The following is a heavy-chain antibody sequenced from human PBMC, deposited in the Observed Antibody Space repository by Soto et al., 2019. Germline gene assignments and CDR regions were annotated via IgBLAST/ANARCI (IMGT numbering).Heavy chain of an antibody. CDR2: ISYSGST. CDR3: ARQALMVWFDP. Sequence: SETLSLTCTFSGGSISSYYWSWIRQPPGKGLEWIGYISYSGSTNYNPSLKSRVTMSVDTSKNQFSLKLSSVTAADTAVYYCARQALMVWFDPWGQGTLVTVSS. J-gene: IGHJ5*02. V-gene: IGHV4-59*08. D-gene: IGHD3-10*01. CDR1: GGSISSYY.